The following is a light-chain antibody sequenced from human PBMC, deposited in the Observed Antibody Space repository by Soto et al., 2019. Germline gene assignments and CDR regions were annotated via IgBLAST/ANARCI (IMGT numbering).Light chain of an antibody. CDR2: TAS. J-gene: IGKJ5*01. Sequence: DIQMTQSPSSLSASVGDRVTITCRASQRLSIFVNWYQQKPGKAPKLLIYTASTLESGVPSRFSGSGSGTDFTLTISSLQPEDSATYYCQQSYIAPLTCGQGTRLEIK. CDR3: QQSYIAPLT. V-gene: IGKV1-39*01. CDR1: QRLSIF.